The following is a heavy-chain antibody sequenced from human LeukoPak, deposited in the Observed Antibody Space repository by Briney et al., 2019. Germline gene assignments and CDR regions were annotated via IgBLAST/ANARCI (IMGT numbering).Heavy chain of an antibody. CDR1: GFTLRSYD. CDR3: ASWDGVQGSGSYRGVDY. D-gene: IGHD3-10*01. J-gene: IGHJ4*02. V-gene: IGHV3-11*01. CDR2: ISSSGSTI. Sequence: PGGSLRLSCAASGFTLRSYDMSWIRQAPGKGLEWVSYISSSGSTIYYADSVKGRFTISRDNAKNSLYLQMNSLRAEDTAVYYCASWDGVQGSGSYRGVDYWGQGTLVTVSS.